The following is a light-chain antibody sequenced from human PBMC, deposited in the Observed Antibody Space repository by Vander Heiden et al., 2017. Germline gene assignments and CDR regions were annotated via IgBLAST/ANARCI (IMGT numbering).Light chain of an antibody. CDR1: SSNLAKST. J-gene: IGLJ2*01. CDR3: AAWDDSLNAVV. CDR2: SYN. Sequence: QSVLTPPPSESGSPGQRVTISCSGSSSNLAKSTVNWYQQVPGSAPKLLIYSYNLRPSGVPDRFSASKSGTSASLAIAGLRSDDEADYYCAAWDDSLNAVVFGGGTKVTVL. V-gene: IGLV1-44*01.